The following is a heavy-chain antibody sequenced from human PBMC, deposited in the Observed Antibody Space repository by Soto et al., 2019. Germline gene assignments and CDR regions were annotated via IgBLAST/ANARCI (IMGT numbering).Heavy chain of an antibody. CDR3: ARDSSGYYSAYYYGMDV. V-gene: IGHV1-2*04. CDR2: INPNSGGT. CDR1: GYTFTGYY. D-gene: IGHD3-22*01. Sequence: ASVKVSCKASGYTFTGYYMHWLRQATGQELEWMGWINPNSGGTNYAQKFPGWVTMTRDTSISTAYMELSRLRSDDTAVYYCARDSSGYYSAYYYGMDVWGQGTTVTVSS. J-gene: IGHJ6*02.